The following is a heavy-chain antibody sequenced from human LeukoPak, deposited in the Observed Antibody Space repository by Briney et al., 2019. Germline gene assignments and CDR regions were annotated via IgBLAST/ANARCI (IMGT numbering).Heavy chain of an antibody. J-gene: IGHJ4*02. D-gene: IGHD2-15*01. V-gene: IGHV3-13*01. CDR2: IGTAGDT. Sequence: GGSLRLSCAASGFTFSSYDMHWVRQATGKGLEWVSAIGTAGDTYYPGSVKGRFTISRDNSKNTLYLQMNSLRAEDTAVYYCAKGDIVVVVAAHLFDYWGQGTLVTVSS. CDR3: AKGDIVVVVAAHLFDY. CDR1: GFTFSSYD.